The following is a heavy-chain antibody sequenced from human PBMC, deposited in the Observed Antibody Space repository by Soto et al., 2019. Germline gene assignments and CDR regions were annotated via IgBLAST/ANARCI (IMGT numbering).Heavy chain of an antibody. J-gene: IGHJ4*02. CDR1: GFRFEQYV. D-gene: IGHD3-10*01. V-gene: IGHV3-9*01. CDR2: VSPTGDTV. CDR3: LKDAPNGSIDD. Sequence: VQVVASGGGLVQPGRSLRLSCAVSGFRFEQYVMHWVRQAPGKGLECVSTVSPTGDTVAYADSVERRFTVSRDNAKNSLSLQMNSLKVDDTAFYYCLKDAPNGSIDDWGQGTLVTVSS.